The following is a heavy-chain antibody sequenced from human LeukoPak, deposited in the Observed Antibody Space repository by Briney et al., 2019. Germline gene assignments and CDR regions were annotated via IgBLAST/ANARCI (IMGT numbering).Heavy chain of an antibody. CDR3: ARGGYSYGPQTYYFDY. CDR1: GGSFSGYY. Sequence: SETLSLTCAVYGGSFSGYYWSLIRQPAGKGLEWIGRIYTSGSTNYNPSLKSRVTMSVDTSKNQFSLKLSSVTAADTAVYYCARGGYSYGPQTYYFDYWGQGTLVTVSS. CDR2: IYTSGST. J-gene: IGHJ4*02. V-gene: IGHV4-59*10. D-gene: IGHD5-18*01.